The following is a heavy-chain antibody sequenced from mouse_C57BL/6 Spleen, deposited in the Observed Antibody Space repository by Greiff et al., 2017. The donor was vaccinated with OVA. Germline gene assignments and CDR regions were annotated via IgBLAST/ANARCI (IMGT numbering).Heavy chain of an antibody. CDR3: ARRYSKGGYFDV. Sequence: EVKLQESGPELVTPGASVKMSCKASGYSFTAYNMHWVKQSPGKSLALIGYINPNNGGTSYNQKFKGKATLTVNKSSSTAYMELRSLTSEDSAVYYCARRYSKGGYFDVWGTGTTVTVSS. D-gene: IGHD2-5*01. CDR2: INPNNGGT. V-gene: IGHV1-22*01. J-gene: IGHJ1*03. CDR1: GYSFTAYN.